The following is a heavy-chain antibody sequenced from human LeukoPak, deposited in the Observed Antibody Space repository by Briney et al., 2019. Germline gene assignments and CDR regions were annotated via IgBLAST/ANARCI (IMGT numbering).Heavy chain of an antibody. Sequence: GGSLRLSCAASGFTFSSYAMSRVRQAPGKGLEWVSAISGSGGSTYYADSVKGRFTISRDNSKNTLYLQMNSLRAEDTAVYYCARDPYYDSSGYYYGGYFDYWGQGTLVTVSS. D-gene: IGHD3-22*01. J-gene: IGHJ4*02. CDR2: ISGSGGST. V-gene: IGHV3-23*01. CDR3: ARDPYYDSSGYYYGGYFDY. CDR1: GFTFSSYA.